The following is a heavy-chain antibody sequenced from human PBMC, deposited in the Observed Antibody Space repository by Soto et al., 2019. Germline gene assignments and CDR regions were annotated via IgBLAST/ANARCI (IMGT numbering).Heavy chain of an antibody. CDR2: IKQDGSEK. CDR1: GFTFSSYW. CDR3: ARDTFLLLHLGDLSLNPFDI. D-gene: IGHD3-16*02. J-gene: IGHJ3*02. V-gene: IGHV3-7*01. Sequence: GGSLRLSCAASGFTFSSYWMSWVRQAPGKGLEWVANIKQDGSEKYYVDSVKGRFTISRDNAKNSLYLQMNSLRAEDTAVYYCARDTFLLLHLGDLSLNPFDIRAQQTMDTGSS.